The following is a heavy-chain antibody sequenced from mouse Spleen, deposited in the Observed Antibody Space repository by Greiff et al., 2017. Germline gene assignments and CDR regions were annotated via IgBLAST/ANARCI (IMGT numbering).Heavy chain of an antibody. D-gene: IGHD2-4*01. V-gene: IGHV1-82*01. CDR3: ARPYDYNYYAMEY. CDR1: GYAFSSSW. J-gene: IGHJ4*01. Sequence: VHLVESGPELVKPGASVKISCKASGYAFSSSWMNWVKQRPGKGLEWIGRIYPGSGSTNYNEKFKSKATLTVDTSSSTAYMQLSSLTSEDSAVYYCARPYDYNYYAMEYWGQGTSVTVSS. CDR2: IYPGSGST.